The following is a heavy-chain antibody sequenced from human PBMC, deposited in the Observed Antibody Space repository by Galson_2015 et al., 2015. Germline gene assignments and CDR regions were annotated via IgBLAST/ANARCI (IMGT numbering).Heavy chain of an antibody. V-gene: IGHV3-23*01. CDR3: ATDTNGGKAGSY. Sequence: SLRLSCAASGLTFSSYAMSWVRQAPGKGLEWVSAISGSGGSTYYADSVKGRFTISRDNSKNTLYLQMNSLRAEDTAVYYCATDTNGGKAGSYWGQGTLVTVSS. CDR1: GLTFSSYA. CDR2: ISGSGGST. D-gene: IGHD4-23*01. J-gene: IGHJ4*02.